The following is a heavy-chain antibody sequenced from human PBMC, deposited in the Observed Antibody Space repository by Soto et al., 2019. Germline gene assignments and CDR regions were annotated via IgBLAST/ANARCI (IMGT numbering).Heavy chain of an antibody. CDR1: GYVFTGFY. Sequence: ASVKVSCKASGYVFTGFYLHWVRQAPGQGLERMGWNFPNSGATNYAQKFQGRVTLTRDTSLSTGYMDLTRLTSDDTAVYYCARGRSLKWNWFDRWGQGTLVTVSS. CDR2: NFPNSGAT. CDR3: ARGRSLKWNWFDR. D-gene: IGHD2-15*01. J-gene: IGHJ5*02. V-gene: IGHV1-2*02.